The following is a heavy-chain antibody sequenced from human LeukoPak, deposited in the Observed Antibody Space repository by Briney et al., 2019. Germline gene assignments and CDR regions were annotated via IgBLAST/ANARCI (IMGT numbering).Heavy chain of an antibody. CDR3: ARAAELRFLEWLPESVDY. D-gene: IGHD3-3*01. V-gene: IGHV3-21*01. CDR2: ISSSSSYI. J-gene: IGHJ4*02. CDR1: GFTFSSYS. Sequence: GGSLRLSCAASGFTFSSYSMDWVRQAPGKGLEWVSSISSSSSYIYYADSVKGRFTISRDNAKNSLYLQMSSLRAEDTAVYYCARAAELRFLEWLPESVDYWGQGTLVTVSS.